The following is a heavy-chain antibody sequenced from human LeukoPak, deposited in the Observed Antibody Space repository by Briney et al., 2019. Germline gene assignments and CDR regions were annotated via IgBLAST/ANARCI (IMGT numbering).Heavy chain of an antibody. Sequence: PGESLRLSCFASGFSVTTYDMYWVRQAAGRGLEWVSAVGTSDDTYYLGSVKGRFTISRENAKNSFSLQMNNLRVEDTAVYYCTREWRGIASHYHGMDVWGQGTTVTVSS. CDR3: TREWRGIASHYHGMDV. V-gene: IGHV3-13*01. J-gene: IGHJ6*02. CDR1: GFSVTTYD. D-gene: IGHD6-6*01. CDR2: VGTSDDT.